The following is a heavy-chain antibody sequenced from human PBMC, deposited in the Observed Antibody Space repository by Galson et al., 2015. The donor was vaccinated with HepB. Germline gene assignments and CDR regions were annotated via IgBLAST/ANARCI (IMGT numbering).Heavy chain of an antibody. CDR2: IYPGDSDT. CDR1: GYSFTGYW. CDR3: ARGRYNWNDVIYYYYGMDV. V-gene: IGHV5-51*01. J-gene: IGHJ6*02. D-gene: IGHD1-20*01. Sequence: QSGAEVKKPGESLKISCKGSGYSFTGYWIGWVRQMPGKGLEWMGIIYPGDSDTRYSPSFQGQVTISADKSISTAYLQWSSLKASDTAMYYCARGRYNWNDVIYYYYGMDVWGQGTTVTVSS.